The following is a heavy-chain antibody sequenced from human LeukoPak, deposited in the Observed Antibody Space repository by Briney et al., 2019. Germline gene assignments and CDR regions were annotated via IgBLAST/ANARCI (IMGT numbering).Heavy chain of an antibody. CDR3: ARHDTAMATDYGMDV. V-gene: IGHV1-18*01. CDR1: GYTFTSYG. J-gene: IGHJ6*02. Sequence: ASVKVSCKASGYTFTSYGISWVRQAPGQGLEWMGWISAYNGNTNYAQKLQGRVTMTTDTSTSTAYMKLRSLRSDDTAVYYCARHDTAMATDYGMDVWGQGTTVTVSS. CDR2: ISAYNGNT. D-gene: IGHD5-18*01.